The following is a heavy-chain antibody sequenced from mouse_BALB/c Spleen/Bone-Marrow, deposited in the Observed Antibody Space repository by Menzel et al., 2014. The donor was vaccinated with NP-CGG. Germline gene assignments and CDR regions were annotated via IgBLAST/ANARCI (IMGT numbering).Heavy chain of an antibody. J-gene: IGHJ2*01. D-gene: IGHD1-2*01. Sequence: QVQLQQSGAELVRPGASVKLSCKASSYSFTNYWMNWVKQRPGQGFEWIGEINPSNGDTNYNEKFKRKATLTVDKSSSTAYMQLSSLTSEDSAVYYCTNYGYDWGQGTALTVSS. CDR1: SYSFTNYW. CDR3: TNYGYD. CDR2: INPSNGDT. V-gene: IGHV1S16*01.